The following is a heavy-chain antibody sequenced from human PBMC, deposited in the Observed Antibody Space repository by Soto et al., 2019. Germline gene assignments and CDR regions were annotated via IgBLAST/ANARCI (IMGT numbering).Heavy chain of an antibody. D-gene: IGHD6-19*01. Sequence: PSETLSLTCTVSGGSISSSSYYWGWIRQPPGKGLEWIGSIYYSGSTYYNPSLKSRVTISVDTSKNQFSLKLSSVTAADTAVYYCARRGGSSGWIGYWGQGTLVTVSS. CDR2: IYYSGST. J-gene: IGHJ4*02. V-gene: IGHV4-39*01. CDR3: ARRGGSSGWIGY. CDR1: GGSISSSSYY.